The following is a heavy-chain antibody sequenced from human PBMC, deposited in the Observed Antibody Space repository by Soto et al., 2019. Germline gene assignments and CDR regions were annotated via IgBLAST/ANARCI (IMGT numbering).Heavy chain of an antibody. Sequence: QVQLVESGGGVVQPGRSLRLSCAASGFTFSSYGMHWVRQAPGKGLEWVAVIWYDGSNKYYADSVKGRFTISRDNSKNTLYLQMNSLRAEDTAVYYCARRAVEGYGMDVWGQGTTVTVSS. CDR2: IWYDGSNK. CDR1: GFTFSSYG. V-gene: IGHV3-33*01. CDR3: ARRAVEGYGMDV. D-gene: IGHD6-19*01. J-gene: IGHJ6*02.